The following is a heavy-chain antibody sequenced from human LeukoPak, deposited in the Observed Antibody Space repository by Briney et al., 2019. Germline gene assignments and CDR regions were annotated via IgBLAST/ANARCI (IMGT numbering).Heavy chain of an antibody. CDR2: ISGYNGYT. CDR1: GYTFTSYG. CDR3: ARTGRGWGNLDY. D-gene: IGHD6-19*01. Sequence: ASVKVSCKASGYTFTSYGLSWVRQAPGQGLEWMGWISGYNGYTHYAQKLQGRVTMTTDTSTSTAYMELRSLRSDDTAVFYCARTGRGWGNLDYWGQGTLATVSS. V-gene: IGHV1-18*01. J-gene: IGHJ4*02.